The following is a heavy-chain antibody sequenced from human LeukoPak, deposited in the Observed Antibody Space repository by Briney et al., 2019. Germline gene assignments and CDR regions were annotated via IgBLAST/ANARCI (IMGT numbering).Heavy chain of an antibody. J-gene: IGHJ6*02. CDR1: GFTFSSFA. Sequence: GGSLRLSCAASGFTFSSFAMTWVRQAPGKGLEWVSGFDGNGPNTYYADSVKGRWTISRDNSRNTLYLEMNSLRPEDTAIYYCARNNGMDVWGQGTTVIVSS. V-gene: IGHV3-23*01. CDR2: FDGNGPNT. CDR3: ARNNGMDV.